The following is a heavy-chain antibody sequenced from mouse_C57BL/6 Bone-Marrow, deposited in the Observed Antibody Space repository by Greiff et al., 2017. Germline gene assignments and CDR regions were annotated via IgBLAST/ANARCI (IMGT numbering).Heavy chain of an antibody. J-gene: IGHJ4*01. V-gene: IGHV1-55*01. CDR2: IYPGSGST. CDR1: GYTFTSYW. CDR3: AREGVRLYYAMDY. D-gene: IGHD2-14*01. Sequence: QVQLQQPGAELVKPGASVKMSCKASGYTFTSYWITWVKQRPGPGLEWIGDIYPGSGSTNYNEKFKSKATLTVDTSSSTAYMQLSSLTSEDSAVYYCAREGVRLYYAMDYWGQGTSVTVSS.